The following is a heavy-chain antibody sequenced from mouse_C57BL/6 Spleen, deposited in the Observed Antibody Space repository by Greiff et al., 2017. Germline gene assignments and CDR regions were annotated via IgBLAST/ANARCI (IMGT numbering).Heavy chain of an antibody. CDR3: TTPYYYGYY. V-gene: IGHV14-4*01. CDR2: IDPENGDT. J-gene: IGHJ2*01. CDR1: GFNIKDDY. D-gene: IGHD1-1*01. Sequence: EVKLMESGAELVRPGASVKLSCTASGFNIKDDYMHWVKQRPEQGLEWIGWIDPENGDTEYASKFQGKATITADTSSNTAYLQLSSLTSEDTAVYYCTTPYYYGYYWGQGTTLTVSS.